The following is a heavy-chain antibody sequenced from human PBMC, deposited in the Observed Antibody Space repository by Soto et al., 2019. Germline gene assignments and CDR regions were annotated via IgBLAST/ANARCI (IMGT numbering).Heavy chain of an antibody. CDR1: GFTFSSYV. CDR2: ISYDGSNK. J-gene: IGHJ4*02. V-gene: IGHV3-30*18. D-gene: IGHD5-18*01. CDR3: AKPGQLWPREGYFDY. Sequence: PGGSLRLSCAASGFTFSSYVMHWVRQAPGKGLEWVAVISYDGSNKYYADSVKGRFTISRDNSKNTLYLQMNSLRAEDTAVYYCAKPGQLWPREGYFDYWGQGTLVTVSS.